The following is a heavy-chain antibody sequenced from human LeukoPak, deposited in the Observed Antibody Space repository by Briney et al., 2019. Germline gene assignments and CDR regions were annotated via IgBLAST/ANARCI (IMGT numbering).Heavy chain of an antibody. J-gene: IGHJ4*02. CDR1: GFSCDDYT. CDR2: LNWNSASI. D-gene: IGHD7-27*01. Sequence: GRYLRRSCAASGFSCDDYTMHWVRQAPGKGLEWVSGLNWNSASIDSADSVRGRFTISRDNAKNSLYLQMNSLTPEDTALYYCVRGDNKMGSTGGAFDYWGQGTLVTVSS. CDR3: VRGDNKMGSTGGAFDY. V-gene: IGHV3-9*01.